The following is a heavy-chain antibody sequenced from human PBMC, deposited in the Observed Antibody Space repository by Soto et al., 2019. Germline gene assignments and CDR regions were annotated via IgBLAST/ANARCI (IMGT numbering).Heavy chain of an antibody. CDR1: GYTFTSYA. J-gene: IGHJ4*02. Sequence: QVQLVQSVAEVKKPGASVKVSCKASGYTFTSYAISWVRQAPGQGLEWMGWISAYNGNTKYAQKLQGRVTLTTDTSTSTAYMELRSLRSDDAAVYYCARDTAIALPDAWGQGTLVTVSS. D-gene: IGHD5-18*01. CDR2: ISAYNGNT. CDR3: ARDTAIALPDA. V-gene: IGHV1-18*01.